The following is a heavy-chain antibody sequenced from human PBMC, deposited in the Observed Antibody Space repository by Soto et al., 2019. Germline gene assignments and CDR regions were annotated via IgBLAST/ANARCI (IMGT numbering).Heavy chain of an antibody. D-gene: IGHD5-12*01. CDR2: SRDKVHSHTT. V-gene: IGHV3-72*01. J-gene: IGHJ4*02. CDR1: GFTFSDHY. Sequence: EVQLAESGGGLVQPGGSLRLSCAASGFTFSDHYMDWVRQAPGKGLEWVGRSRDKVHSHTTEYAASVKGRXTISXGDSXXXXXXXXXSLKTEXXAVYXCXXGVVSTGYFDXWGQXXL. CDR3: XXGVVSTGYFDX.